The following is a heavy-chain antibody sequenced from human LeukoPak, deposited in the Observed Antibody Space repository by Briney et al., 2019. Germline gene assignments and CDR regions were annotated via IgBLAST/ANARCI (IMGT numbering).Heavy chain of an antibody. Sequence: ASETLSLTCAVYGGSFSGYYWSWIRQPPGKGLEWIGEINHSGSTNYNPSLKSRVTISVDTSKNQFSLKLSSVTAADMAVYYCARGGLYGPLGYWGQGTLVTVSS. CDR3: ARGGLYGPLGY. J-gene: IGHJ4*02. D-gene: IGHD2/OR15-2a*01. CDR2: INHSGST. V-gene: IGHV4-34*01. CDR1: GGSFSGYY.